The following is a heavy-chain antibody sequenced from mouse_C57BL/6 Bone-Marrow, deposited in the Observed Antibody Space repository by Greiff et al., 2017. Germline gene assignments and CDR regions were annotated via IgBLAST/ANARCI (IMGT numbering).Heavy chain of an antibody. CDR2: IDPSDSYT. CDR1: GYTFTSYW. D-gene: IGHD1-1*01. J-gene: IGHJ2*01. V-gene: IGHV1-50*01. Sequence: VQVVESGAELVKPGASVKLSCKASGYTFTSYWMQWVKQRPGQGLEWIGEIDPSDSYTNYNQKFKGKATLTVDTSSSTAYMQLSSLTSEDSAVYYCARGYYYGSSFDYWGQGTTLTVSS. CDR3: ARGYYYGSSFDY.